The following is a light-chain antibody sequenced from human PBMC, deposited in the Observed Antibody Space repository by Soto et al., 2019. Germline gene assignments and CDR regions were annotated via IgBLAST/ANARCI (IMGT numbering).Light chain of an antibody. V-gene: IGKV3-20*01. J-gene: IGKJ1*01. CDR2: GAS. Sequence: EMVMTQSPATLSVSPGERATLSCRASQSVSSNLAWYQQKPGQAPRLLIYGASTRATGIPARFSGSGSGTDFTLTISRLEPEDFAVYYCQQYGSSRTFGQGTKVDI. CDR3: QQYGSSRT. CDR1: QSVSSN.